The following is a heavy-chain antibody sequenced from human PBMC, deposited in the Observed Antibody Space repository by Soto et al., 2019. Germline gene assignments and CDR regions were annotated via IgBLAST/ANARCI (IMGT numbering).Heavy chain of an antibody. V-gene: IGHV3-48*02. Sequence: DVQLVESGGGLVQPGGSLRLSCAASGFPFNTYAMHWVRQAPGKGLEGISYINSASTTTFHADSVKGRFTVSRDNAENSLYLQMSRLRHEDTAVYYCARDLSHWGQGTLVTVSS. CDR3: ARDLSH. J-gene: IGHJ4*02. CDR1: GFPFNTYA. CDR2: INSASTTT.